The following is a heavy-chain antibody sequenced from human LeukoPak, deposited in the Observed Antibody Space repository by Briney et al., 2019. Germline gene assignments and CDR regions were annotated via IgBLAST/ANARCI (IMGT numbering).Heavy chain of an antibody. CDR3: ARDLWALRGWYFDY. V-gene: IGHV4-4*07. Sequence: SETLSLTCTVSGGSISSYYWSWIRQPAGKGLEWIGRIYTSGSTNYNPSLKSRVTMSVDPSKNQFSLKLSSVTAADTAVYYCARDLWALRGWYFDYWGQGNLVTVSS. J-gene: IGHJ4*02. CDR1: GGSISSYY. CDR2: IYTSGST. D-gene: IGHD3-10*01.